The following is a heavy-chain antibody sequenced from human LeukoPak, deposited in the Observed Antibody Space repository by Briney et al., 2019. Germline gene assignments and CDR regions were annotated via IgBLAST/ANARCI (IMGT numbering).Heavy chain of an antibody. CDR1: GGSISSYY. V-gene: IGHV4-59*01. J-gene: IGHJ4*02. CDR2: IYYSGST. Sequence: SETLSLTCTVSGGSISSYYWTWIRQPPGKGLEWIGYIYYSGSTNYNPSLKSRVTISVDTSKNQFSLKLSSVTAADTAVYYCARVAFGGVFDYWGQGTLVIVPP. CDR3: ARVAFGGVFDY. D-gene: IGHD3-16*01.